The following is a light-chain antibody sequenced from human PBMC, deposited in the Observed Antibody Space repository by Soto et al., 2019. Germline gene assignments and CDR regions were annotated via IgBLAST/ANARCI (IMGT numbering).Light chain of an antibody. J-gene: IGLJ1*01. CDR3: SSYAGSSDIV. CDR2: GVT. V-gene: IGLV2-8*01. CDR1: SSDVGAYNF. Sequence: QSALTQPPSASGSPGQSVTISCTGTSSDVGAYNFVSWYQQHPGRAPKLIISGVTNRPSGVPDRFSGSKSGNTASLTVSGLQADDEADYYCSSYAGSSDIVFGTGTKVTV.